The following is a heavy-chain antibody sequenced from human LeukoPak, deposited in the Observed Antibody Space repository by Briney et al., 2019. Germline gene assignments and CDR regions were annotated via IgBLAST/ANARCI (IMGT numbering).Heavy chain of an antibody. CDR1: GGTFSSYA. J-gene: IGHJ4*02. CDR3: ARAEWRAQFDY. Sequence: ASVKVSCTASGGTFSSYAISWVRQAPGQGLEWMGWISAYNGNTNYAQKLQGRVTMTTDTSTSTAYMELRSLRSDDTAVYYCARAEWRAQFDYWGQGTLVTVSS. D-gene: IGHD3-3*01. V-gene: IGHV1-18*01. CDR2: ISAYNGNT.